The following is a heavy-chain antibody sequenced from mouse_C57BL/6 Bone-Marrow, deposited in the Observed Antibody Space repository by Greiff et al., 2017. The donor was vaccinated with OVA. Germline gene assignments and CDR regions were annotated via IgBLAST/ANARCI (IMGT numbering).Heavy chain of an antibody. CDR1: GFTFSSYG. J-gene: IGHJ3*01. V-gene: IGHV5-6*01. CDR3: ARRHYYGSSRFAY. Sequence: EVQGVESGGDLVKPGGSLKLSCAASGFTFSSYGMSWVRQTPDKRLEWVATISSGGSYTYYPDSVKGRFTISRDNAKNTLYLQMSSLKSEDTAMYYCARRHYYGSSRFAYWGQGTLVTVSA. D-gene: IGHD1-1*01. CDR2: ISSGGSYT.